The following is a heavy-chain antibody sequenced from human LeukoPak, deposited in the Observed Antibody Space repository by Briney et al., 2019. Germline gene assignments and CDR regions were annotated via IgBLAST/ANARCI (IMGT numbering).Heavy chain of an antibody. CDR1: VYLFSIYN. Sequence: GGSLRLFCGVWVYLFSIYNELGLRGAPGEAGVGVAHLSYDGSNKYYADSVKGRFTISRDNSKNTLYLQMNSLRVEDTAVYYCAREKWGYSYGCLDYWGQGTLVTVSS. CDR2: LSYDGSNK. V-gene: IGHV3-30*04. D-gene: IGHD5-18*01. CDR3: AREKWGYSYGCLDY. J-gene: IGHJ4*02.